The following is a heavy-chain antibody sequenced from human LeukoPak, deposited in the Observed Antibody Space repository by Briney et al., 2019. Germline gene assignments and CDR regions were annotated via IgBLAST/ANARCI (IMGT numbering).Heavy chain of an antibody. Sequence: SETLSLTCAVYGGSFSGYYWSWIRQPPGKGLEWIGEINHSGSTNYNPSLKSRVTISVDTSKNQFSLKLSSVTAADTAVYYRARNRKGSYFDYWGQGTVVTVSS. CDR2: INHSGST. CDR1: GGSFSGYY. D-gene: IGHD3-10*01. J-gene: IGHJ4*02. CDR3: ARNRKGSYFDY. V-gene: IGHV4-34*01.